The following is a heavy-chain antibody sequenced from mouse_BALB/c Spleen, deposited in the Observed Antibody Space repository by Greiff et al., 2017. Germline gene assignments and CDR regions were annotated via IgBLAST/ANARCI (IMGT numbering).Heavy chain of an antibody. CDR3: AKGLYFDV. Sequence: QVQLKESGAELARPGASVKLSCKASGYTFTSYWMQWVKQRPGQGLEWIGAIYPGDGDTRYTQKFKGKATLTAHKSSSTAYMQLSSLASEDSAVYYCAKGLYFDVWGAGTTVTVSS. CDR2: IYPGDGDT. V-gene: IGHV1-87*01. CDR1: GYTFTSYW. J-gene: IGHJ1*01.